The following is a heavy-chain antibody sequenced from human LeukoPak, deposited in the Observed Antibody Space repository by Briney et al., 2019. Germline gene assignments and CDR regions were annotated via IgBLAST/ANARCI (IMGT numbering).Heavy chain of an antibody. J-gene: IGHJ5*02. D-gene: IGHD1-20*01. CDR3: AKDEDESITGGNWFDP. CDR1: GFTFSSYG. CDR2: ISYDGSNK. Sequence: GRSLRLSCAVSGFTFSSYGMHWVRQAPGKGLEWVAVISYDGSNKYYADSVKGRFTISRDNSKNTLYLQMNSLRGEDRAVYYCAKDEDESITGGNWFDPWGQGTLVTVSS. V-gene: IGHV3-30*18.